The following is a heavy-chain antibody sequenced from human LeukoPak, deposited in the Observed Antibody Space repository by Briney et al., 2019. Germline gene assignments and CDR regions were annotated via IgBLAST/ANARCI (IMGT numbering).Heavy chain of an antibody. CDR1: GGSISSYY. D-gene: IGHD1-26*01. CDR2: IYYSGST. CDR3: ARADASGSYLWATNYGMDI. J-gene: IGHJ6*02. Sequence: EASETLSLTCTVSGGSISSYYWSWIRQPPGKGLEWIGYIYYSGSTNYNPSLKSRVTISVDTSKNQFSPKLSSVTAADTAVYYCARADASGSYLWATNYGMDIWGQGTTVTVSS. V-gene: IGHV4-59*01.